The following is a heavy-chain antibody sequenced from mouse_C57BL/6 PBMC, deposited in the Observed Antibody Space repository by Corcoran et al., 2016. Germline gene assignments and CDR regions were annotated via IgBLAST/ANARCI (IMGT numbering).Heavy chain of an antibody. Sequence: QVQLKQSGAGLVRPGASGNLSCKASGYTFIASYINWVKQRPGQGLEWIARIYPGSGNTYYNEKFKGKATLTAEKSSSTAYMQLSSLTSEDSAVYFCARGKVYYDLAYWGQGTLVTVSA. D-gene: IGHD2-4*01. V-gene: IGHV1-76*01. CDR1: GYTFIASY. CDR3: ARGKVYYDLAY. CDR2: IYPGSGNT. J-gene: IGHJ3*01.